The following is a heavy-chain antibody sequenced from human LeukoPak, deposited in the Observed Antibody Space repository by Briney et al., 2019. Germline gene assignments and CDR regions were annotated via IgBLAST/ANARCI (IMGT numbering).Heavy chain of an antibody. CDR1: GYTFTSYG. CDR3: ARDRFLGYCSSTSCYAGDY. D-gene: IGHD2-2*01. J-gene: IGHJ4*02. V-gene: IGHV1-18*04. Sequence: ASVKVSCKASGYTFTSYGISWVRQAPGQGLEWMGWISAYNGNTNYAQKLQGRVTMTTDTSTSTAYMKLRSLRSDDTAVYYCARDRFLGYCSSTSCYAGDYWGQGTLVTVPS. CDR2: ISAYNGNT.